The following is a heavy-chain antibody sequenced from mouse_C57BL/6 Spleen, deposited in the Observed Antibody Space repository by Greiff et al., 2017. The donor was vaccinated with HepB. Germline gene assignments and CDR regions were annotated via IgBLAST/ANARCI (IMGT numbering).Heavy chain of an antibody. CDR2: IYPGSGST. CDR1: GYTFTSSW. J-gene: IGHJ3*01. D-gene: IGHD2-12*01. Sequence: QVQLQQPVAELVKPGASVKMSCTASGYTFTSSWITWVKQRPGQGLEWIGDIYPGSGSTNYNEKFRSKATLTVDTSSSTAYMQLSSLTSEDSAVYYCARTTTWFAYWGQGTLVTVSA. CDR3: ARTTTWFAY. V-gene: IGHV1-55*01.